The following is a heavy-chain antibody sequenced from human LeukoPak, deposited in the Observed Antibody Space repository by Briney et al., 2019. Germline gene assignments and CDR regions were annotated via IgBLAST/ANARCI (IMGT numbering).Heavy chain of an antibody. J-gene: IGHJ4*02. D-gene: IGHD6-19*01. Sequence: GGSLRLSCAASGFTFSNSAMNWARQAPGKGLEWLSYISSINTIYYADSVKGRFTISRDNAKNSLYLQMNSLRDEDTAVYYCARGSSGCLDYWGQGTLVTVSS. CDR2: ISSINTI. CDR3: ARGSSGCLDY. V-gene: IGHV3-48*02. CDR1: GFTFSNSA.